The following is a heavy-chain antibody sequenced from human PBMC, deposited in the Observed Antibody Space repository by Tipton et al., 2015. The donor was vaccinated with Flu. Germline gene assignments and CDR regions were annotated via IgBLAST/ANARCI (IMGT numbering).Heavy chain of an antibody. D-gene: IGHD4-11*01. CDR3: ARRDYSNYVSEPKNWLDP. CDR2: IFHSGNS. CDR1: GDSIRSSDYY. J-gene: IGHJ5*02. V-gene: IGHV4-39*07. Sequence: TLPLTCAVSGDSIRSSDYYWGWIRQPPGKGLEWIGNIFHSGNSNRNPSLRSRVTISVDTSKNQFSLKLSSVTAADTAVYYCARRDYSNYVSEPKNWLDPWGQGALVTVSS.